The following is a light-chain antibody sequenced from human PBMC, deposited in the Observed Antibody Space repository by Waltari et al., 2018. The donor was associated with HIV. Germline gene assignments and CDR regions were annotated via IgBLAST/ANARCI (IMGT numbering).Light chain of an antibody. V-gene: IGKV4-1*01. CDR1: QSVFYTPNAKNY. J-gene: IGKJ1*01. CDR3: QQYYSPPPT. CDR2: WAS. Sequence: DVVMTQSPDALAVSLGERATITCKATQSVFYTPNAKNYIAWYQQRPGQAPKLLIYWASTREFGVSARFSGSGSGTNFTLTITSLQAEDVAVYYCQQYYSPPPTFGQGTKVEIK.